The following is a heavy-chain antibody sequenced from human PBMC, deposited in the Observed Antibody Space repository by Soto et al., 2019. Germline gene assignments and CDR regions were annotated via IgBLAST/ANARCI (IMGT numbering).Heavy chain of an antibody. CDR1: GYTFTSYG. J-gene: IGHJ4*01. Sequence: GASVKVSCKASGYTFTSYGLSWVRQAPGQGLEWMGWISAYNGNTNYAQKLQGRVTMTTDTSTSTAYMELRGLRSDDTAVYYCARVRIAVVPAAEPGPFDYWGQGTLVTVSS. CDR2: ISAYNGNT. CDR3: ARVRIAVVPAAEPGPFDY. D-gene: IGHD2-2*01. V-gene: IGHV1-18*04.